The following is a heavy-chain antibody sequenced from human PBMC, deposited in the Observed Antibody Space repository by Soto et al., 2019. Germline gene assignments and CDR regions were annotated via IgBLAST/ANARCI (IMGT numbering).Heavy chain of an antibody. D-gene: IGHD6-6*01. CDR1: GFTFDDYA. V-gene: IGHV3-9*01. CDR2: ISWNSGTI. Sequence: GGSLRLSCAASGFTFDDYAMRWVRQAPGKGLEWVSGISWNSGTIGYADSVKGRFTTSRDNAKNSLYLQMNSLRAEDTAVYYCARVYSSSSVYFDYWGQGTLLTVSS. J-gene: IGHJ4*02. CDR3: ARVYSSSSVYFDY.